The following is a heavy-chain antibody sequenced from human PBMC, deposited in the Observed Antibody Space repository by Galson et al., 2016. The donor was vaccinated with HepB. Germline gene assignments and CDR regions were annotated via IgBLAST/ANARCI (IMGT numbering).Heavy chain of an antibody. J-gene: IGHJ4*02. V-gene: IGHV3-30*18. Sequence: SLRLSCAASGFTFSSYGMHWVRQAPGKGLEWVAVISYDGSNKYYADSVKSRFTISRDNSKNTLYLQMNSLRAEDTAVYYCAKDPIPFITGFGLPDYWGQGILVTVSS. CDR3: AKDPIPFITGFGLPDY. CDR1: GFTFSSYG. D-gene: IGHD1-20*01. CDR2: ISYDGSNK.